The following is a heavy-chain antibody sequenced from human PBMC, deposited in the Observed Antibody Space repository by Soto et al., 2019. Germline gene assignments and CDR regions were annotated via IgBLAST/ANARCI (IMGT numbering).Heavy chain of an antibody. V-gene: IGHV3-33*01. CDR1: GFTFSSYG. Sequence: GGSLRLSCAASGFTFSSYGMHWVRQAPGKGLEWVAVIWYDGSNKYYADSVKGRFTISRDNSKNTLYLQMNSLRAEDTAVYYCARDPLRAYYYYYMDVWGKGTTVTVSS. J-gene: IGHJ6*03. D-gene: IGHD4-17*01. CDR2: IWYDGSNK. CDR3: ARDPLRAYYYYYMDV.